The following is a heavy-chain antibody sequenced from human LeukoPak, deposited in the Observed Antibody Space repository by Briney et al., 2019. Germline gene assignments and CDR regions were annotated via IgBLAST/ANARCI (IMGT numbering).Heavy chain of an antibody. CDR3: TGSGGNSC. J-gene: IGHJ3*01. CDR2: TYADGST. CDR1: EFTFTSYE. Sequence: GGSLRLSCAASEFTFTSYELNWVRQAPGKGLVWVSSTYADGSTFYADSVKGRFTISRDNAKNTVYLQMNSLRGEDTAVYYCTGSGGNSCWGQGTMVTVSS. V-gene: IGHV3-74*01. D-gene: IGHD6-19*01.